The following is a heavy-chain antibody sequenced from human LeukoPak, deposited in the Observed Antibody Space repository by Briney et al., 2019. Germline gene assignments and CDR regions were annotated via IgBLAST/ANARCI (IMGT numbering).Heavy chain of an antibody. CDR2: IRYDGSNR. V-gene: IGHV3-30*02. Sequence: GGSLRLSCAASGFTFSSYGMHWVRQAAGKGVEGVAFIRYDGSNRYYADSLKGRFTISRDNSNNTLYLQMNSVRDEDTAVYYCAKEWQWQLLIVDSWGQGTLVTVSS. J-gene: IGHJ4*02. CDR1: GFTFSSYG. CDR3: AKEWQWQLLIVDS. D-gene: IGHD4-23*01.